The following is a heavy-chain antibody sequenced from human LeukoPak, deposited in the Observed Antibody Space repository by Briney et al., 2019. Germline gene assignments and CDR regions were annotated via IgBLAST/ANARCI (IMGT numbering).Heavy chain of an antibody. CDR2: IKQDGSEK. D-gene: IGHD6-19*01. V-gene: IGHV3-7*01. J-gene: IGHJ4*02. CDR1: GFTFTSYW. Sequence: GGSLRLSCAASGFTFTSYWMSWVRQAPGKGLEWVANIKQDGSEKYYVDSVKGRFTISRDNAKNSLYLQMNNLRAEDTAVYYCARDRSGWYYFDHWGQGTLVTVSS. CDR3: ARDRSGWYYFDH.